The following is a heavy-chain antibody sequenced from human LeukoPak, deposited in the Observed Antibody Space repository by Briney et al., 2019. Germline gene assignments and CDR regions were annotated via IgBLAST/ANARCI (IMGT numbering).Heavy chain of an antibody. J-gene: IGHJ5*02. CDR1: GESFSGYY. CDR2: INHSGST. CDR3: ARQRGWLLPANWFDH. D-gene: IGHD3-22*01. Sequence: SETLSLTCAVYGESFSGYYWSWIRQPPGKGLEWVGEINHSGSTNYNPSLKSRVTISVDKSKNQLYLKLSSVTAEDTAVYYCARQRGWLLPANWFDHWGQGTLVTVSS. V-gene: IGHV4-34*01.